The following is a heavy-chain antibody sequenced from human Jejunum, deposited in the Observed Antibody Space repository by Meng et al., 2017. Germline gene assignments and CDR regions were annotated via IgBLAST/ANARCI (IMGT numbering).Heavy chain of an antibody. V-gene: IGHV4-39*01. CDR1: DGSISSSSFY. CDR2: IDYTEYT. Sequence: QLQVPESGPGLVKPSETLSLTCTVSDGSISSSSFYWVWIRQPPGMGLEWIGSIDYTEYTHFNASLKSRVTMSIDTSRKQISLMLSSVTAADTAVYYCARGPYTHGHFWYFDLWGRGTLVTVSS. D-gene: IGHD5-18*01. J-gene: IGHJ2*01. CDR3: ARGPYTHGHFWYFDL.